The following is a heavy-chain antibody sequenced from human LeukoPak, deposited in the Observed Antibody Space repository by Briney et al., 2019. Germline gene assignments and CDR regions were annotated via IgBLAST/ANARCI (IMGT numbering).Heavy chain of an antibody. CDR3: ARRSYGAYY. CDR2: IKQDGSEK. V-gene: IGHV3-7*01. Sequence: PGGSLRLSCAASGFTVSSNYMTWVRQAPGKGLEWVANIKQDGSEKYYVDSVRGRFTISRDNAKNSLYLQMNSLRAEDTAVYYCARRSYGAYYWGQGTLVTVSS. J-gene: IGHJ4*02. D-gene: IGHD4-17*01. CDR1: GFTVSSNY.